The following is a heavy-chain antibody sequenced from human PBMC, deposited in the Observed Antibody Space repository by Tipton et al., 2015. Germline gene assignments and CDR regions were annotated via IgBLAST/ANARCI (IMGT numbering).Heavy chain of an antibody. CDR1: GGSISSYY. CDR2: IDHSGVT. V-gene: IGHV4-34*01. D-gene: IGHD6-13*01. CDR3: ARGAGNSSTWDFDY. J-gene: IGHJ4*02. Sequence: LRLSCTVSGGSISSYYWTWIRQPPGKGLEWIGEIDHSGVTNYNPSLKSRVTISVDTSKNQFSLKVNSLTAADTAVYYCARGAGNSSTWDFDYWGQGSLVTVSS.